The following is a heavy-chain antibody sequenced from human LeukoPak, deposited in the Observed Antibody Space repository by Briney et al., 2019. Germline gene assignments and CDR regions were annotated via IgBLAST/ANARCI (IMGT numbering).Heavy chain of an antibody. V-gene: IGHV3-33*01. CDR1: GFTFSSYG. D-gene: IGHD3-10*01. CDR3: AREGEEGYFDY. Sequence: GGSLRLSCAASGFTFSSYGMHWVRQAPGEGLEWVAVIWYDGSNKYYADSVKGRFTISRDNSKNTLYLQMNSLRAEDTAVYYCAREGEEGYFDYWGQGTLVTVSS. J-gene: IGHJ4*02. CDR2: IWYDGSNK.